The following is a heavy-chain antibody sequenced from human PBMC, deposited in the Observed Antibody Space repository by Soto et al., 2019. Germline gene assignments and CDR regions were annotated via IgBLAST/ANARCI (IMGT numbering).Heavy chain of an antibody. CDR2: ISSSSSYI. CDR1: GFTFSSYS. Sequence: EVQLVESGGGLVKPGGSLRLSCAASGFTFSSYSMNWVRQAPGKGLEWVSSISSSSSYIYYADSVKGRFTISRDNAKNSLYLQMNSLRAEDTAVYYCAREIGTTVTTDGMDVWGQGTTVTVSS. D-gene: IGHD4-17*01. CDR3: AREIGTTVTTDGMDV. J-gene: IGHJ6*02. V-gene: IGHV3-21*01.